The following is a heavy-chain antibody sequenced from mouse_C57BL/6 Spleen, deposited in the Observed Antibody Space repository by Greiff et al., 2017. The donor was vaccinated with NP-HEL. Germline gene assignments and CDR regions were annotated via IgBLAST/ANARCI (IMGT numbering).Heavy chain of an antibody. Sequence: EVKLMESGGGLVKPGGSLKLSCAASGFTFSSYTMSWVRQTPEKRLEWVATISGGGGNTYYPDSVKGRFTISRDNAKNTLYLQMSSLRSEDTALYYCARQEGWDVGDYVDCWGQGTTLTVSS. CDR2: ISGGGGNT. CDR1: GFTFSSYT. D-gene: IGHD3-3*01. CDR3: ARQEGWDVGDYVDC. J-gene: IGHJ2*01. V-gene: IGHV5-9*01.